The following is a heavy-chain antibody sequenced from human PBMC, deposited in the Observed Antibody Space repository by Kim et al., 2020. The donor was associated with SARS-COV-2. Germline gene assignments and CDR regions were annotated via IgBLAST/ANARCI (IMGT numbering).Heavy chain of an antibody. Sequence: SETLSLTCAVYGGSFSGYYWSWIRQPPGKGLEWIGEINHSGSTNYNPSLKSRVTISVDTSKNQFSLKLSSVTAADTAVYYCARGGLRYFDWYLLSWGQGTLVTVSS. CDR1: GGSFSGYY. D-gene: IGHD3-9*01. CDR3: ARGGLRYFDWYLLS. CDR2: INHSGST. V-gene: IGHV4-34*01. J-gene: IGHJ4*02.